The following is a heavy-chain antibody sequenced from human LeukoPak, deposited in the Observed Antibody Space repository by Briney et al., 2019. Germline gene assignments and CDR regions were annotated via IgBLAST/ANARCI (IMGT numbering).Heavy chain of an antibody. CDR1: GGSMRGYY. J-gene: IGHJ4*02. D-gene: IGHD2-15*01. V-gene: IGHV4-59*12. CDR3: SRMTAGGLQWGYLDY. Sequence: SETLSLTCTVSGGSMRGYYWSWIRQPPGERLEWIGHIYITGDVNYSPSLRSRVSISIDSSTNQVSLQLSSVPAADTAVYYCSRMTAGGLQWGYLDYWVQGTLVGVSS. CDR2: IYITGDV.